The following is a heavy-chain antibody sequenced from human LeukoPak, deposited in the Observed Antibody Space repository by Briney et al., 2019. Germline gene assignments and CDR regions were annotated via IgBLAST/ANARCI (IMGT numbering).Heavy chain of an antibody. CDR2: MYRVGNT. CDR3: ARGLTVGATGVWAFDI. J-gene: IGHJ3*02. D-gene: IGHD1-26*01. Sequence: GGSLRLSCAASGFTFSSNYMTWVRQAPGKGLEWVSVMYRVGNTYYADFVKGRFTISRDNFKNTLHLQMNSLRVEDTALYYCARGLTVGATGVWAFDIWGQGTMVTVSS. V-gene: IGHV3-66*01. CDR1: GFTFSSNY.